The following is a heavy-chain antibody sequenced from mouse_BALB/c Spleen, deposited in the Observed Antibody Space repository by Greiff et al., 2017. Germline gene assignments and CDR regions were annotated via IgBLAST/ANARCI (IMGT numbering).Heavy chain of an antibody. J-gene: IGHJ3*01. CDR2: INPSSGYT. D-gene: IGHD2-4*01. V-gene: IGHV1-4*02. CDR3: ARRGDYDNDLFAY. CDR1: GYTFTSYT. Sequence: QVQLKQSAAELARPGASVKMSCKASGYTFTSYTMHWVKQRPGQGLEWIGYINPSSGYTEYNQKFKDKTTLTADKSSSTAYMQLSSLTSEDSAVYYCARRGDYDNDLFAYWGQGTLVTVSA.